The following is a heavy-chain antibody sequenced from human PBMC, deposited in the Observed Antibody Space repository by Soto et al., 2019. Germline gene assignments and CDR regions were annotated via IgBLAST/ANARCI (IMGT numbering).Heavy chain of an antibody. D-gene: IGHD5-18*01. Sequence: EVQLVESGGGLVQPGGSLRLSCAASGFTFSTYWMHWVRQVPGKGLVWVSRINTDGSSTSYADSVKGRFTISRDNVKNMLSLQMNSLRVEDTGVYFCARRVGYSYGIMDVWGQGTTVTVSS. J-gene: IGHJ6*02. CDR2: INTDGSST. V-gene: IGHV3-74*01. CDR3: ARRVGYSYGIMDV. CDR1: GFTFSTYW.